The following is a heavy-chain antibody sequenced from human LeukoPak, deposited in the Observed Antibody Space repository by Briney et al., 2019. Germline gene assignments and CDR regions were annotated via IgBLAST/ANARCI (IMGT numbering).Heavy chain of an antibody. V-gene: IGHV3-30*02. CDR1: GFTFSNYG. D-gene: IGHD6-6*01. Sequence: PGGSLRLSCAASGFTFSNYGMHWVRQAPGKGLEWVAFVRYDETTKFYADSVKGRFTISRDNSKTTLYLQMNSLRAEDTAVYYCAKDTGYIAARGNFDYWGQGTLVTVSS. CDR3: AKDTGYIAARGNFDY. CDR2: VRYDETTK. J-gene: IGHJ4*02.